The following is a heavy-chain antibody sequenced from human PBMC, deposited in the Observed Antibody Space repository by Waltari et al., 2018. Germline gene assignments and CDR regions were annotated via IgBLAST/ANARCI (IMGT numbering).Heavy chain of an antibody. Sequence: QLQLRESGPGLLKPSETLSLTCSVSGDSIGSGYYYWGWIRQAPGKGLEWIGSIYFAGITYYNPALKSRVTISVDTSKNQFSLKLSSVTAADTAVYYCARHPAMTIMLWYFDLWGRGTLVTVSS. CDR1: GDSIGSGYYY. CDR3: ARHPAMTIMLWYFDL. V-gene: IGHV4-39*01. J-gene: IGHJ2*01. D-gene: IGHD2-8*01. CDR2: IYFAGIT.